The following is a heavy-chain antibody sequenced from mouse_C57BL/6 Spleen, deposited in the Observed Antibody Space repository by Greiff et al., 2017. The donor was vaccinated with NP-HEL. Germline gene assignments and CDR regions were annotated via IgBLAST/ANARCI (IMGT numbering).Heavy chain of an antibody. CDR1: GYTFTDYN. J-gene: IGHJ3*01. D-gene: IGHD2-4*01. CDR2: INPNNGGT. CDR3: AIEAFYYDYSAWFAY. Sequence: SGPELVKPGASVKIPCKASGYTFTDYNMDWVKQSHGKSLEWIGDINPNNGGTIYNQKFKGKATLTVDKSSSTAYMELRSLTSEDTAVYDCAIEAFYYDYSAWFAYWGQGTLVTVSA. V-gene: IGHV1-18*01.